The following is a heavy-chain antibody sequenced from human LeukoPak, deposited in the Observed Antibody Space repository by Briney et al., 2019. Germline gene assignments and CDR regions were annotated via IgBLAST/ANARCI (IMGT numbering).Heavy chain of an antibody. Sequence: SQTLSLTCTVSGGSISSGGYYWSWIRQHPGKGLEWIGYIYYSGSTNYNPSLKSRVTISVDTSKNQFSLKLSSVTAADTAVYYCARLLTSGWVGGANAFDIWGQGTMVTVSS. CDR2: IYYSGST. V-gene: IGHV4-31*03. CDR3: ARLLTSGWVGGANAFDI. D-gene: IGHD6-19*01. J-gene: IGHJ3*02. CDR1: GGSISSGGYY.